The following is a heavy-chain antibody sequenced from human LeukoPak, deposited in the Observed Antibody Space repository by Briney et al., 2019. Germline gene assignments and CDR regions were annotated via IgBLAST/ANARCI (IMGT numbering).Heavy chain of an antibody. D-gene: IGHD1-26*01. CDR2: MNPNSGNT. J-gene: IGHJ4*02. CDR3: ARVPSIVGATFDY. CDR1: GYTFTSYD. Sequence: ASVKVSCKASGYTFTSYDINWVRQATGQGLEWMGWMNPNSGNTGYAQKFQGRVTMTRDTSTSTVYMELSSLRSEDTAVYYCARVPSIVGATFDYWGQGTLVTVSS. V-gene: IGHV1-8*01.